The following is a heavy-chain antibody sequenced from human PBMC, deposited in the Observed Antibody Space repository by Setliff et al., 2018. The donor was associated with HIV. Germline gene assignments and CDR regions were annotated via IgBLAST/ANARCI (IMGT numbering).Heavy chain of an antibody. CDR1: GYTFTSYG. Sequence: ASVKVSCKASGYTFTSYGVSWVRQAPGQGLEWMGWINPNSGGTNYAQKFQGRVTMTRDTSISSAYMELSRLKSDDTAVYYCATKVYCTNGVCLDAFDLWGQGTMVTVTS. J-gene: IGHJ3*01. D-gene: IGHD2-8*01. CDR2: INPNSGGT. CDR3: ATKVYCTNGVCLDAFDL. V-gene: IGHV1-2*02.